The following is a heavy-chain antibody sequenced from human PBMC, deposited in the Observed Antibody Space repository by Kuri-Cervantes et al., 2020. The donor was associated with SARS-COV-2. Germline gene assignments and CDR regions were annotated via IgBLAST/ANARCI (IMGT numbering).Heavy chain of an antibody. D-gene: IGHD6-13*01. Sequence: GGSLRLSCAASGFTFSNGDMNWVRQAPGKGLEWVSGVSWNGSRTHYADSVKGRFIISRDNSRNFLYQQMNSLRPEDMAVYYCVRHKAAAGIVAPDWGQGTLVTVSS. CDR1: GFTFSNGD. J-gene: IGHJ4*02. V-gene: IGHV3-19*01. CDR2: VSWNGSRT. CDR3: VRHKAAAGIVAPD.